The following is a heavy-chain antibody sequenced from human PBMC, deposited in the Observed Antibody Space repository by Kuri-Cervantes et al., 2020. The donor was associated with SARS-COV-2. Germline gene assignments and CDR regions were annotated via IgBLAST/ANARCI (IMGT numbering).Heavy chain of an antibody. J-gene: IGHJ5*02. CDR1: GYTFTSYY. D-gene: IGHD4-23*01. CDR3: ASMDYGGNA. V-gene: IGHV1-46*01. Sequence: ASVTVSCKASGYTFTSYYMHWLRQAAVQGLEWMGIINHSDGSTRYAQKFQGRVTMTRDKSTSTVYTELSRLRSEDSAVYYCASMDYGGNAWGQGTLVTVSS. CDR2: INHSDGST.